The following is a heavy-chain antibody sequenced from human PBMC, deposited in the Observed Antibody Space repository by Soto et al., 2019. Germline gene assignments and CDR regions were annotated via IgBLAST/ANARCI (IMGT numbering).Heavy chain of an antibody. CDR2: IYYSGST. D-gene: IGHD6-19*01. CDR3: ARDTSSGWSPPFGH. J-gene: IGHJ4*02. Sequence: QVQLQESGPGLVKPSQTLSLTCTVSGGSISSGGYYWSWIRQHPGKGLEWIGYIYYSGSTYYNPSLKSRVTISVDTSKNQFSLKLSSVTAAEKAVYYCARDTSSGWSPPFGHWGQGTLVTVSS. V-gene: IGHV4-31*03. CDR1: GGSISSGGYY.